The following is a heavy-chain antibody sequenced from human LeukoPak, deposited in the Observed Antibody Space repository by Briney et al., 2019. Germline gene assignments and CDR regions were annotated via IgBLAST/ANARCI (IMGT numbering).Heavy chain of an antibody. V-gene: IGHV3-7*03. CDR1: GFTFSSYW. CDR3: ARDQGRWLQGSFGY. D-gene: IGHD5-24*01. CDR2: IKQDGSEK. Sequence: GGSLRLSCAASGFTFSSYWMSWVRQAPGKGLEWVANIKQDGSEKYYVDSVKGRFTISRDNAKNSLYLQMNSPRAEDTAVYYCARDQGRWLQGSFGYWGQGTLVTVSS. J-gene: IGHJ4*02.